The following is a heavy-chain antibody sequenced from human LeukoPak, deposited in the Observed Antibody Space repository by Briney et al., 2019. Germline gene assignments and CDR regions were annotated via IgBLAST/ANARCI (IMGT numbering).Heavy chain of an antibody. CDR3: ARNRVVVPAAP. J-gene: IGHJ5*02. CDR2: IKHDGSEK. V-gene: IGHV3-7*04. CDR1: GFTFSSYW. Sequence: GGSLRLSCTASGFTFSSYWMRWVRGRQAPGKGLEWVANIKHDGSEKYYVDSVKGRFTISRDNAKDSLYLQMNSLRPEDKAVYYCARNRVVVPAAPWGQGTLVTVSS. D-gene: IGHD2-21*01.